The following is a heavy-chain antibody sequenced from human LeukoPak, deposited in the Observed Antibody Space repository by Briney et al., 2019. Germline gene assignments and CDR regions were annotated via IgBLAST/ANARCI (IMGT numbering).Heavy chain of an antibody. V-gene: IGHV3-7*04. J-gene: IGHJ4*02. CDR3: VGVIGWLPDY. D-gene: IGHD5-12*01. CDR2: INHDGSEK. CDR1: GVIFSNYW. Sequence: GGSLRLSCAASGVIFSNYWMNWVRQAPGRGLEWVANINHDGSEKNYVDSVKGRFAISRDHGKNSVYLQMSSLRAEDAAVYYCVGVIGWLPDYWSQGTLVTVSS.